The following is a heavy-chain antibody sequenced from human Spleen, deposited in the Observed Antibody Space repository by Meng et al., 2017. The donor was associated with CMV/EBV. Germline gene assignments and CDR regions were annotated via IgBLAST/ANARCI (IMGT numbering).Heavy chain of an antibody. V-gene: IGHV4-38-2*02. CDR2: FYHRGTT. D-gene: IGHD3-22*01. CDR3: TRWDSSGGLDAFDI. CDR1: GYYISDGYY. J-gene: IGHJ3*02. Sequence: GSLRLSCSVSGYYISDGYYWGWIRQPPGKGLEWIGSFYHRGTTYYNPSLKSRVTLSEDTSKNQFSLRLTSVTAADTAVYFCTRWDSSGGLDAFDIWGQGTMVTVSS.